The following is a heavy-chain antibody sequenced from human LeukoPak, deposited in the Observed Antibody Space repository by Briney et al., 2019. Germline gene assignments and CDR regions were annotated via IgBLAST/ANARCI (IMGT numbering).Heavy chain of an antibody. CDR2: INHSGST. J-gene: IGHJ4*02. CDR1: GGSISSYY. D-gene: IGHD2-2*01. CDR3: ARLSGSVVPAAKIVDY. V-gene: IGHV4-34*01. Sequence: SETLSLTCTVSGGSISSYYWSWIRQPPGKGLEWIGEINHSGSTNYNPSLKSRVTISVDTSKNQFSLKLSSVTAADTAVYYCARLSGSVVPAAKIVDYWGQGTLVTVSS.